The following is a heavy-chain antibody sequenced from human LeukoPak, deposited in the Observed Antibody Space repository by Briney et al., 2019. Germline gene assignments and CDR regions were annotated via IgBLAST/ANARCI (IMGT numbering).Heavy chain of an antibody. CDR2: IYPGDSDT. V-gene: IGHV5-51*01. Sequence: PGESLKISCKGSGYSFTSYWIGWVRQMPGKGLEWMGIIYPGDSDTRYSPSFQGQVTISADKSISTAYLQWSSLKASDTAMYYCARHVSPQGFMAYYDILTGSPYFDYWGQGTLVTVSS. CDR3: ARHVSPQGFMAYYDILTGSPYFDY. J-gene: IGHJ4*02. D-gene: IGHD3-9*01. CDR1: GYSFTSYW.